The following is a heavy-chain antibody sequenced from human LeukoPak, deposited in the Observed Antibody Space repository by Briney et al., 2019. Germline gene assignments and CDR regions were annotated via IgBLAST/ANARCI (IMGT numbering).Heavy chain of an antibody. D-gene: IGHD5/OR15-5a*01. J-gene: IGHJ6*02. CDR1: GGTFSRFT. V-gene: IGHV1-69*13. CDR3: ARFVSWDYYYYGMDV. Sequence: SVKVSCKASGGTFSRFTISWVRQAPGQGFEWMGGITPIFGTANFAQKFQGRVTITADESTSTAYMELSSLRSEDTAVYYCARFVSWDYYYYGMDVWGQGTTVTVSS. CDR2: ITPIFGTA.